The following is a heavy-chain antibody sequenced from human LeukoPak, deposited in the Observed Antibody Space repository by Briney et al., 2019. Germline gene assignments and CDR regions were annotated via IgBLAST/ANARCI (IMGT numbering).Heavy chain of an antibody. Sequence: GGSLRLSCAASGFTFSSYAMHWVRQAPGKGLEWVAVISYDGSNKYYADSVKGRFTISRDNSKNTLYLQMNSLRAEDTAVYYCARDQGSSCPGDYWGQGTLVTVSS. CDR3: ARDQGSSCPGDY. CDR2: ISYDGSNK. J-gene: IGHJ4*02. D-gene: IGHD6-13*01. CDR1: GFTFSSYA. V-gene: IGHV3-30-3*01.